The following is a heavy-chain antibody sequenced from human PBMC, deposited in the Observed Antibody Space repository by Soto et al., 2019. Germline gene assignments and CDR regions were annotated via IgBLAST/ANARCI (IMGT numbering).Heavy chain of an antibody. Sequence: SETLSLTCAVYGGSFSAYYWSWVRQPPGKGLEWIGEIIHSESTKYNPSLKSRVTISVDTSKNQFSLKLSSVTAADTAVYYCAGDLSWNDGMDWFDPWGQGTLVTVSS. CDR1: GGSFSAYY. V-gene: IGHV4-34*12. D-gene: IGHD1-1*01. CDR2: IIHSEST. CDR3: AGDLSWNDGMDWFDP. J-gene: IGHJ5*02.